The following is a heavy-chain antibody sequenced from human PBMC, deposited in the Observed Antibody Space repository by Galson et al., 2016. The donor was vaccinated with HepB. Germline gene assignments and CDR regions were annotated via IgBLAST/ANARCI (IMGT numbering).Heavy chain of an antibody. V-gene: IGHV5-10-1*01. J-gene: IGHJ5*02. CDR3: ARQPTPSMIRGIISNWFDP. CDR2: IDPSDSYT. CDR1: GYKFTSYW. D-gene: IGHD3-10*01. Sequence: QSGAEVKKPGESLRISCKGSGYKFTSYWISWVRQMPGKGLEWTGRIDPSDSYTKYSPSFEGHVTISADKSISTAYLEWSSLKASDTAMYYCARQPTPSMIRGIISNWFDPWGQGTLVTVSS.